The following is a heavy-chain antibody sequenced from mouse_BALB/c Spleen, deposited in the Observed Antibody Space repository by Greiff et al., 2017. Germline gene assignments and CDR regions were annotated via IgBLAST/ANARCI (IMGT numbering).Heavy chain of an antibody. CDR2: ISYSGST. D-gene: IGHD1-1*01. CDR1: GYSITSDYA. Sequence: EVKVEESGPGLVKPSQSLSLTCTVTGYSITSDYAWNWIRQFPGNKLEWMGYISYSGSTSYNPSLKSRISITRDTSKNQFFLQLNSVTTEDTATYYCARYYYGSRGAMDYWGQGTSVTVSS. J-gene: IGHJ4*01. V-gene: IGHV3-2*02. CDR3: ARYYYGSRGAMDY.